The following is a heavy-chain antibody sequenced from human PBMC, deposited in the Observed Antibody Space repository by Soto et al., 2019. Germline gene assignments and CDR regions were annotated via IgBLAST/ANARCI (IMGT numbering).Heavy chain of an antibody. Sequence: EVQLVESGGGLVQPGGSMRLSCAASGFTFSSYSMNWVRQAPGKGREWVSYISSSTSTLYYPDSVKGRFTISSDNAKNPLYRQINSLRDEHTAVYYWARAYGDYSFDYWGHGTLVTVAA. D-gene: IGHD4-17*01. J-gene: IGHJ4*01. V-gene: IGHV3-48*02. CDR1: GFTFSSYS. CDR2: ISSSTSTL. CDR3: ARAYGDYSFDY.